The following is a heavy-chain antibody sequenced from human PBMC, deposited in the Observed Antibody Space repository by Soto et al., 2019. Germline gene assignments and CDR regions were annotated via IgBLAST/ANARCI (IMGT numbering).Heavy chain of an antibody. CDR2: INGDGSST. V-gene: IGHV3-74*03. CDR3: VRDAGHRGDY. J-gene: IGHJ4*02. D-gene: IGHD3-10*01. CDR1: GFTFGNYW. Sequence: EVQLVESGGGLVQPGGSLRLSCAASGFTFGNYWMHWVRQFPGKGVVWVSSINGDGSSTTYADSVEGRFTVSRDSAKNSLLLQMSSLRVEDTAVYYCVRDAGHRGDYWGQGALVTVST.